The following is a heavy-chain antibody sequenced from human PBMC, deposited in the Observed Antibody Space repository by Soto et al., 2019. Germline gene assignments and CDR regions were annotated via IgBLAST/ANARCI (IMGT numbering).Heavy chain of an antibody. V-gene: IGHV3-23*01. CDR2: ISGSGGNT. J-gene: IGHJ6*02. CDR3: AREEWELLIPPEYYGMDV. D-gene: IGHD1-26*01. Sequence: EVQLLESGGGLVQPGGSLRLSCAASGFTFSSYAMSWVRQAPGKGLEWVSAISGSGGNTYYADSVKGRFTISRDNSKNTLYLQMNSLRAEDTAVYYCAREEWELLIPPEYYGMDVWGQGTTVTVSS. CDR1: GFTFSSYA.